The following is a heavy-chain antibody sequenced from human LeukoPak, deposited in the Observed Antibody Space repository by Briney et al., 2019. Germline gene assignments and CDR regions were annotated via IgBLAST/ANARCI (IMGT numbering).Heavy chain of an antibody. CDR3: ARDLRTYYDFWSGYQYYYYYYGMDV. D-gene: IGHD3-3*01. Sequence: ASVKVSCKASGYTFTSYAMNWVRQAPGQGLEWMGWTNTNTGNPTYAQGFTGRFVFSLDTSVSTAYLQISSLKAEDTAVYYCARDLRTYYDFWSGYQYYYYYYGMDVWGQGTTVTVSS. CDR1: GYTFTSYA. CDR2: TNTNTGNP. J-gene: IGHJ6*02. V-gene: IGHV7-4-1*02.